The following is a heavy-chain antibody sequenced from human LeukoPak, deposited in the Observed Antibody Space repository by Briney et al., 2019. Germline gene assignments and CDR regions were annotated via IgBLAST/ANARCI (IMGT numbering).Heavy chain of an antibody. V-gene: IGHV4-30-4*01. J-gene: IGHJ4*02. Sequence: SETLSLTCTVSGGSISSGDYYWSWIRQPPGTGLEWIGYIYYSGSTYYNPTLKSRVTISVDTSNNQFSLKLSSVTAADTAVYYCARDLPALVPVYWGQGTLVTVS. CDR1: GGSISSGDYY. D-gene: IGHD5-18*01. CDR3: ARDLPALVPVY. CDR2: IYYSGST.